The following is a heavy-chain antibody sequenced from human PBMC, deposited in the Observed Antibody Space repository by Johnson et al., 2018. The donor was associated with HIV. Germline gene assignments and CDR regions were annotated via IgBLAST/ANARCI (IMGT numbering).Heavy chain of an antibody. D-gene: IGHD3-16*01. CDR3: ARERRPWGPDAFDI. CDR1: GFTFSSYA. CDR2: ISYDGSNK. Sequence: QVQLVESGGGVVQPGRSLRLSCAVSGFTFSSYAMHWVRQAPGKGLEWVALISYDGSNKYYADSVKGRFTISRDNSKNTLYLQMNSLRAEDTAVYYCARERRPWGPDAFDIWGQGTMVTVSS. V-gene: IGHV3-30*04. J-gene: IGHJ3*02.